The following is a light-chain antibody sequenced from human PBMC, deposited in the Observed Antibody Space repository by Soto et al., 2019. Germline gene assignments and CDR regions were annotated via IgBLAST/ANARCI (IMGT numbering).Light chain of an antibody. J-gene: IGLJ1*01. Sequence: QSVLTQPPSVSGAPGQRVTISCTGGSSKIGAGYAVNWYQQLPGTAPKLLVYASSDRPSRVPDRFSGSKSGTSASLAITGLRAEVGVVYYCRSYDSGWGVFYVCESGTK. CDR3: RSYDSGWGVFYV. V-gene: IGLV1-40*01. CDR2: ASS. CDR1: SSKIGAGYA.